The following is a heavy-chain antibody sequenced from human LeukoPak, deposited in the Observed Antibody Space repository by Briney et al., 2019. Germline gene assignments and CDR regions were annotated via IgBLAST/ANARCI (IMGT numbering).Heavy chain of an antibody. D-gene: IGHD2-21*02. Sequence: GGSLRLSCAASGFTFSGYWMHWVRQAPGKGLVWVSRINSDGSSTSYADSVKGRFTISRDNAKNTLYLQMNSLRAEDTAVYYCARAPPYCGGDCSDWYFDLWGRGTLVSVSS. CDR3: ARAPPYCGGDCSDWYFDL. CDR1: GFTFSGYW. J-gene: IGHJ2*01. V-gene: IGHV3-74*01. CDR2: INSDGSST.